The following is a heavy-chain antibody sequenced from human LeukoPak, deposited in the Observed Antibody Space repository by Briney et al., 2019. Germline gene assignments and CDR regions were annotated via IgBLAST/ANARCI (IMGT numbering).Heavy chain of an antibody. V-gene: IGHV1-24*01. D-gene: IGHD6-13*01. J-gene: IGHJ5*02. CDR1: GYTLTELS. CDR3: ATDPKRIAAAGTPFDP. Sequence: ASVKVSCKVSGYTLTELSMHWVRQAPGKGLEWMGGFDPEDGETIYAQKFQGRVTMTEDTSTDTAYMELSSLRSEDTAVYYCATDPKRIAAAGTPFDPWGQGTLVTFSS. CDR2: FDPEDGET.